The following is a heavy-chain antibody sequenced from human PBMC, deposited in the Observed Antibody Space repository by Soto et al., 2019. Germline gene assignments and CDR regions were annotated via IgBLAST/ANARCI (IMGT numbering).Heavy chain of an antibody. D-gene: IGHD6-6*01. J-gene: IGHJ6*02. V-gene: IGHV4-61*01. CDR1: GGSVSSGSYY. Sequence: SETLSLTCNVSGGSVSSGSYYWSWIRQPPGKGLEWIGYIYYSGSTNYNPSLKSRVTISVDTSKNQFSLKLSSVTAADTAVYYCARQSSIAAPLGYYGMDVWGQGTTVTVSS. CDR3: ARQSSIAAPLGYYGMDV. CDR2: IYYSGST.